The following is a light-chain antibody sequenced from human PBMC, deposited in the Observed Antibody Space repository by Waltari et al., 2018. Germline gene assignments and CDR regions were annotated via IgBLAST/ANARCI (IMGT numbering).Light chain of an antibody. CDR3: QTGGHGTRV. CDR2: VNSDGSH. CDR1: SGHSSNV. Sequence: QLVLTQSPSASASLGASVKLTCPLSSGHSSNVIAWLQQQPGKGPRYLMKVNSDGSHSKGDEIPDRFSGSSSGAERYLTISSLQSEDEADYYCQTGGHGTRVFGGGTKLTVL. V-gene: IGLV4-69*01. J-gene: IGLJ3*02.